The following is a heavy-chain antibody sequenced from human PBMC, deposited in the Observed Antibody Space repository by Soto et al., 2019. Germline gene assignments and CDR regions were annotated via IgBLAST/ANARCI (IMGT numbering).Heavy chain of an antibody. D-gene: IGHD1-26*01. CDR2: IHPSGQPI. Sequence: GSLRVSWAVSGFTCSSSEMYWVRQAPGKGLEWISYIHPSGQPIFYADSVKGRFTISRDNANNSLFLQMNSLRAEDTAVYYCARRASRWAQGTMVTVSS. J-gene: IGHJ3*01. CDR3: ARRASR. V-gene: IGHV3-48*03. CDR1: GFTCSSSE.